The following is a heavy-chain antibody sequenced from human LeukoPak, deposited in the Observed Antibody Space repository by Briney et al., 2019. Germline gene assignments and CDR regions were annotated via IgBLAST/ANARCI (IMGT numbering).Heavy chain of an antibody. CDR3: AREMVSTVTSFDY. CDR1: GFTFSSYE. Sequence: GGSLRLSCAASGFTFSSYEMNWVHQAPGKGLEWVSYISLSGSTIYYADSVKGRFTISRDNAKNSLYLQMNSLRAEDTAVYYCAREMVSTVTSFDYWGQGTLVTVSS. D-gene: IGHD4-17*01. J-gene: IGHJ4*02. V-gene: IGHV3-48*03. CDR2: ISLSGSTI.